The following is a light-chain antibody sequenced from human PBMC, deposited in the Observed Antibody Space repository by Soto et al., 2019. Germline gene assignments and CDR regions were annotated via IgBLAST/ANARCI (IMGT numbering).Light chain of an antibody. CDR3: QHSTTWT. V-gene: IGKV1-39*01. CDR2: AAS. Sequence: IQMAQSPSSLSASVGDRVTITCRASQGISTSLNWYQQKPGKAPKLLIYAASSLQSGVPSRFSGSGSETDFTLTSSSLQPEDFATYHRQHSTTWTFGQGTKVDIK. J-gene: IGKJ1*01. CDR1: QGISTS.